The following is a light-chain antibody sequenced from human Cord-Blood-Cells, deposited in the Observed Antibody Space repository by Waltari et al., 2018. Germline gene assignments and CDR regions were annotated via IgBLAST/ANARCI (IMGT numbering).Light chain of an antibody. Sequence: VTISCSGSSSNIGSNTVNWYQQLPGTAPKLLIYRNNQRPSGVPDRFSGSKSGTSASLAISGLQAEDEADYYCAAWDDSLNGWVFGGGTKLTVL. CDR2: RNN. J-gene: IGLJ3*02. V-gene: IGLV1-44*01. CDR3: AAWDDSLNGWV. CDR1: SSNIGSNT.